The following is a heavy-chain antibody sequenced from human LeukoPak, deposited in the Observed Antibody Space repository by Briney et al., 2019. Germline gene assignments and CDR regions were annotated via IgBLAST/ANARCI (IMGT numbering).Heavy chain of an antibody. CDR3: ARGGPRVYYYYYYLDV. CDR1: GGSLSGYY. Sequence: PSETLSLTCGVYGGSLSGYYWNWIRQSPGKGLEWIGEVNHSGSTNYNPSLKSRVTISLNTSTNQFSLSLTPVTAADTAVYYCARGGPRVYYYYYYLDVWGKGTSVTVSS. V-gene: IGHV4-34*01. CDR2: VNHSGST. J-gene: IGHJ6*03.